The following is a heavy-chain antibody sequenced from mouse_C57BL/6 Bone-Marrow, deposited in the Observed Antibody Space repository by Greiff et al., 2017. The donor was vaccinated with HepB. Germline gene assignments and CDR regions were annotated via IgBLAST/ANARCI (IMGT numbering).Heavy chain of an antibody. CDR3: TTAQATSYAMDY. Sequence: EVQGVESGAELVRPGASVKLSCTASGFNIKDDYMHWVKQRPEQGLEWIGWIDPETGDTEYASKFQGKATITADTSSNTAYLQLSSLTSEDTAVYYCTTAQATSYAMDYWGQGTSVTVSS. J-gene: IGHJ4*01. CDR1: GFNIKDDY. CDR2: IDPETGDT. D-gene: IGHD3-2*02. V-gene: IGHV14-4*01.